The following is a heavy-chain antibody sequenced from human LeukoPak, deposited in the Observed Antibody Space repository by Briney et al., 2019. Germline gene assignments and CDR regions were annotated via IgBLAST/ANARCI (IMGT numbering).Heavy chain of an antibody. D-gene: IGHD6-19*01. Sequence: GGSLRLSCAASGFTFSSYAMHWVHQAPGKGLEWVAVISYDGSNKYYAGSVKGRFTISRDNSKNTLYLQMNSLRAEDTAVYYCAREARRYSSGCSTFDYWGQGTLVTVSS. J-gene: IGHJ4*02. CDR2: ISYDGSNK. CDR3: AREARRYSSGCSTFDY. CDR1: GFTFSSYA. V-gene: IGHV3-30*04.